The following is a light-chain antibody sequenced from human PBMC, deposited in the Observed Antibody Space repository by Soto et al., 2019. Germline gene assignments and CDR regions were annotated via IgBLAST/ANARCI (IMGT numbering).Light chain of an antibody. Sequence: DIQLTQSPSFLSASVGDRVTITCRASQGISSYLAWYQQKPGKVPKLLIYVTSTLQSGVPSRFSGSGSGTEFTLTINSLQPEDFATYYCQQLNSYPLTFGGGTKVEIK. J-gene: IGKJ4*01. CDR3: QQLNSYPLT. CDR1: QGISSY. V-gene: IGKV1-9*01. CDR2: VTS.